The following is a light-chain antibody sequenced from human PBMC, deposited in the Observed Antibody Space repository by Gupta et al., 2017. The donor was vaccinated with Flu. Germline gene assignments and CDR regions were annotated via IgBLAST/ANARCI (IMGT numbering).Light chain of an antibody. J-gene: IGLJ3*02. CDR1: SSDVGGYNS. CDR3: SSYGGSNNLL. V-gene: IGLV2-8*01. CDR2: EVT. Sequence: QSALTQPPSAPGSPGQSVTISCTGTSSDVGGYNSVCWYQQHPGKAPKLIIYEVTERPSGVPDRFSGSKSGNTASLTVSGLQAEDEADYYCSSYGGSNNLLFGGGTKLTVL.